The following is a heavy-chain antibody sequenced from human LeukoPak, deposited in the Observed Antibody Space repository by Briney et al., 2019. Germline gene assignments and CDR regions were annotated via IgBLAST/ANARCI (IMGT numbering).Heavy chain of an antibody. Sequence: GGSLRLSCAASGFTFSNFPMHWVRQAPGKGLEWVAVISYDGSNKYYADSVKGRFSISRDNAKNTLFLQMNSLRDEDTAVYYCARGASTYSDYWGQGTPVTVSS. J-gene: IGHJ4*02. CDR3: ARGASTYSDY. V-gene: IGHV3-30-3*01. CDR1: GFTFSNFP. CDR2: ISYDGSNK.